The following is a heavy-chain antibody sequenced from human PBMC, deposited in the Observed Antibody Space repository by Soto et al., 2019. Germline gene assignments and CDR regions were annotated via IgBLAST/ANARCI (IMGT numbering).Heavy chain of an antibody. Sequence: QVQLVESGGGVVQPGRSLRVSCAASGFTFSTYALHWVRQAPGKGLDWVAIISYDGSHKYYAGSVKGRFTISRDNSKNTLYLQMNGLGAEDAAVYYGARGLGVRGEPEMHYYYGMDVWGQGTTVTVSS. V-gene: IGHV3-30*01. CDR1: GFTFSTYA. D-gene: IGHD3-16*01. J-gene: IGHJ6*02. CDR3: ARGLGVRGEPEMHYYYGMDV. CDR2: ISYDGSHK.